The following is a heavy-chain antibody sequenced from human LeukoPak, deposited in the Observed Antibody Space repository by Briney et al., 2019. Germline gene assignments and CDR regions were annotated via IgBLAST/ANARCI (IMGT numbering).Heavy chain of an antibody. V-gene: IGHV3-30*18. CDR2: ISYDGSNK. J-gene: IGHJ6*04. CDR1: GFTFSSYG. Sequence: GGSLRLSCAASGFTFSSYGMHWVRQAPGKGLEWVAVISYDGSNKYYADSVKGRFTISRDNSKNTLYQQMNSLRAEDTAVYYCAKDAYGSGRSRYYYYGMDVWGKGTPVTVSS. D-gene: IGHD3-10*01. CDR3: AKDAYGSGRSRYYYYGMDV.